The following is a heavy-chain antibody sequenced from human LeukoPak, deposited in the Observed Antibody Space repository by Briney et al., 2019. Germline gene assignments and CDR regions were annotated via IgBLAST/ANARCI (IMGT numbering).Heavy chain of an antibody. J-gene: IGHJ4*02. V-gene: IGHV4-38-2*02. D-gene: IGHD3-22*01. CDR3: ARAHSPPSYYYDSSGYYSFDY. CDR2: IYHSGST. CDR1: GYSISSGYY. Sequence: PSETLSLTCTVSGYSISSGYYWGWIRQPPGKGLEWIGSIYHSGSTYYNPSLKSRVTISVDTSKNQFSLKLSSVTAADTAVYYCARAHSPPSYYYDSSGYYSFDYWGQGTLVTVSP.